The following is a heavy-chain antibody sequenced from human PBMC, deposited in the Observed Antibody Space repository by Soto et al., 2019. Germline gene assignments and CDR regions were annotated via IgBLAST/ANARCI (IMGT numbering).Heavy chain of an antibody. CDR2: TYYKSKWNN. D-gene: IGHD3-10*01. J-gene: IGHJ6*02. V-gene: IGHV6-1*01. Sequence: SQTLSLTCVISGDSVSSNSAGWNWISQSPSRGLEWLGRTYYKSKWNNDYALSVQSRITIYPDTSKNQFSLHLYSVTPEDTAVYYCTGITWFRGMDVWGQGTPVTVSS. CDR1: GDSVSSNSAG. CDR3: TGITWFRGMDV.